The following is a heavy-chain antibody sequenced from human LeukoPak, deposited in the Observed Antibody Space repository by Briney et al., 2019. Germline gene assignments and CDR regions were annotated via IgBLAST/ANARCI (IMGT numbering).Heavy chain of an antibody. V-gene: IGHV3-23*01. CDR2: ISGSGGST. J-gene: IGHJ4*02. Sequence: GGSLRLSCAASGFTFSSYAMSWVRQAPGKGLEWVSAISGSGGSTYYADSVKGRFTISRDNSKNTLYLQMNTLRVEDTALYYCAKARAAVVEAAMNYWGQGILVTVSP. CDR3: AKARAAVVEAAMNY. CDR1: GFTFSSYA. D-gene: IGHD2-15*01.